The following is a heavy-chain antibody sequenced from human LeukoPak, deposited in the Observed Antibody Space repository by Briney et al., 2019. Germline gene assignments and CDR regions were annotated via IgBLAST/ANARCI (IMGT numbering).Heavy chain of an antibody. CDR2: IYYSGST. D-gene: IGHD6-6*01. CDR1: GGSISSSSYY. J-gene: IGHJ4*02. Sequence: PSETLSLTCTVSGGSISSSSYYWGWIRQPPGKGLELIANIYYSGSTYYNPSLKSRVTISVDTSKNQFSLRLSSVTAADTAVYYCARHRAYSSSSPFDYWGQGTLVTASS. V-gene: IGHV4-39*01. CDR3: ARHRAYSSSSPFDY.